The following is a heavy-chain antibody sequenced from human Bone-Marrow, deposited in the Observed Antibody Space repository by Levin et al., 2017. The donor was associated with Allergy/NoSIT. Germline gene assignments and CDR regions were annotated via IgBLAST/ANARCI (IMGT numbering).Heavy chain of an antibody. CDR3: AKALDGGAGTP. CDR1: GFTFSSYG. Sequence: GGSLRLSCAASGFTFSSYGMHWVRQAPGKGLEWVAVISYDGSNKYYADSVKGRFTISRDNSKNTLYLQMNSLRAEDTAVYYCAKALDGGAGTPWGQGTLVTVSS. D-gene: IGHD6-19*01. CDR2: ISYDGSNK. V-gene: IGHV3-30*18. J-gene: IGHJ5*02.